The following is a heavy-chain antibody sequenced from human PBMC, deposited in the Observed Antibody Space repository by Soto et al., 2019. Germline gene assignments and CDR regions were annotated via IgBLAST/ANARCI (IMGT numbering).Heavy chain of an antibody. D-gene: IGHD3-16*01. V-gene: IGHV4-59*01. CDR3: ARVGLTAHDAFDI. CDR1: GGSISSYY. Sequence: KPSETLSLTCTVSGGSISSYYWSWIRQPPGKGLEWIGYIYYSGSTNYNPSLKSRVTISVDTSKNQFSLKLSSVTAADTAVYYCARVGLTAHDAFDIWGQGTMVTVSS. J-gene: IGHJ3*02. CDR2: IYYSGST.